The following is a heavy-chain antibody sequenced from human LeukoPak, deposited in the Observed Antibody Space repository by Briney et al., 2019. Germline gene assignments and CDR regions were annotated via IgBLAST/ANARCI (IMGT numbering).Heavy chain of an antibody. D-gene: IGHD5-12*01. CDR3: AKDMGSRVATMDY. V-gene: IGHV3-9*01. CDR1: GFTFDDYA. CDR2: ISWSSGSI. J-gene: IGHJ4*02. Sequence: GGSLRLPCAASGFTFDDYAMHWVRQAPGKGLEWVSGISWSSGSIGYADSVKGRFTISRDNAKNSLYLQMNSLRAEDTALYYCAKDMGSRVATMDYWGQGTLVTVSS.